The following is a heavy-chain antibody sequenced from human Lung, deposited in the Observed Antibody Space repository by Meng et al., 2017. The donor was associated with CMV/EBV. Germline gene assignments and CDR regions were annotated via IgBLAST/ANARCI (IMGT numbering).Heavy chain of an antibody. CDR2: ISTYNDDK. V-gene: IGHV1-18*01. D-gene: IGHD1-26*01. J-gene: IGHJ4*01. CDR3: ARDRVGEPTFDY. CDR1: GYTFTGYG. Sequence: SVKVSCKTSGYTFTGYGISWVRQAPGQGLEWMGWISTYNDDKTYVQKFQTRVTMTTDRSTSTAYMELRNLRSDDTAVYYCARDRVGEPTFDYWGQGTLVAVSS.